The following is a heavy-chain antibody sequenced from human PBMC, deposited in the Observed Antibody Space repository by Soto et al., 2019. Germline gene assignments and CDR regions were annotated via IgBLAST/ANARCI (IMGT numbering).Heavy chain of an antibody. CDR1: GFTCSSYD. CDR2: ILVGGST. V-gene: IGHV3-23*01. D-gene: IGHD2-8*02. CDR3: AKATATGGGAFDI. J-gene: IGHJ3*02. Sequence: PGGSLRLSCAASGFTCSSYDMSWVRQAPGKGLEWVSTILVGGSTHCPDSVKGRFTISRDNSKNTAFLQMNSLTAGDTAVYYCAKATATGGGAFDICGQGTVVTVSS.